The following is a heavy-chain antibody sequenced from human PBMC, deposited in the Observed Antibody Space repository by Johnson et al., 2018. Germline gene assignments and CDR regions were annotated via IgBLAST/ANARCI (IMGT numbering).Heavy chain of an antibody. J-gene: IGHJ4*02. D-gene: IGHD1-26*01. CDR1: GFTFTKDW. CDR2: INTDGSTT. CDR3: ARDGVGVGPGLDY. Sequence: EVQLVESGGGLVQXGGSLRLXCAASGFTFTKDWMQWVRQVPGKGLMWVSFINTDGSTTTYADSVKGRFTISRANAKNTLDLQMNSVRAEDTAVYFCARDGVGVGPGLDYWGQGIPVTVSS. V-gene: IGHV3-74*01.